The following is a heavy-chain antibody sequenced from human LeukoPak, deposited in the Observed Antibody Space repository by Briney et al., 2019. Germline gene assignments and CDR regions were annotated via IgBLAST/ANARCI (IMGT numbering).Heavy chain of an antibody. CDR3: AKDPNQQWLVSGAGYYFDY. J-gene: IGHJ4*02. Sequence: SETLSLTCAVYGGSFSGYYWSWIRQPPGKGLEWIGEINHSGSTNYNPSLKSRVTISVDTSKNQFSLKLSSVTAADTALYYCAKDPNQQWLVSGAGYYFDYWGQGTLVTVSS. CDR1: GGSFSGYY. D-gene: IGHD6-19*01. V-gene: IGHV4-34*01. CDR2: INHSGST.